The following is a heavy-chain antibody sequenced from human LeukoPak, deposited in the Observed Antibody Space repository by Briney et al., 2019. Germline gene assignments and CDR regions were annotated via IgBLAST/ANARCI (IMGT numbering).Heavy chain of an antibody. Sequence: SETLSLTCTVSGGSISSSSYYWGWIRQPPGKGLEWIGSIYYSGSTYYNPSLKSRVTISVDTSKNQFSLKLSSVTAADTAVYYCAREAYSGYYFDYWGQGTLVTVSS. CDR2: IYYSGST. V-gene: IGHV4-39*07. D-gene: IGHD5-12*01. CDR1: GGSISSSSYY. J-gene: IGHJ4*02. CDR3: AREAYSGYYFDY.